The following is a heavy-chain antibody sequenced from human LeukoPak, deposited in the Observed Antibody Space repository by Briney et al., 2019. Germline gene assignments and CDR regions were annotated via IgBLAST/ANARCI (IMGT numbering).Heavy chain of an antibody. CDR2: INHIGYT. Sequence: PSETLSLTCAVSGVPFSNYYWSWVRQSPTKGLERIGEINHIGYTNYNPSLKSRVTISIDTSKNQCSLMVTSMTAADTGVYYCTRAVAGHPDWGQGTLVTVSS. D-gene: IGHD6-19*01. V-gene: IGHV4-34*01. CDR3: TRAVAGHPD. CDR1: GVPFSNYY. J-gene: IGHJ4*02.